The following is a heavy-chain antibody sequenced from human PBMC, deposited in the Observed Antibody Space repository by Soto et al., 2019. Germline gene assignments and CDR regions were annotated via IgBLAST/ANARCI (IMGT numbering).Heavy chain of an antibody. J-gene: IGHJ6*02. Sequence: ASVKVSCKASGYTFSGYSITWVRQAPGQGLEWMGVINPGYPAGRSTTYAQKFQGRVTMTTDTSTSTVYMELSRLRSDDTAVYYCAREAIVAGATTGMDVWGQGTTVTVSS. V-gene: IGHV1-46*01. CDR1: GYTFSGYS. CDR2: INPGYPAGRST. D-gene: IGHD1-26*01. CDR3: AREAIVAGATTGMDV.